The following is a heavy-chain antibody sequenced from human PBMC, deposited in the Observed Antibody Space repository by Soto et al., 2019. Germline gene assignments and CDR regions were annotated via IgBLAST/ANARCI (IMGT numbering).Heavy chain of an antibody. CDR3: TREAGY. CDR2: MYNDGRT. CDR1: GGSVSSGGFY. J-gene: IGHJ4*02. D-gene: IGHD6-25*01. Sequence: QVRLQESGPGLVKPSQTLSLTCTVSGGSVSSGGFYWNWIRQHPGKGLEWIGYMYNDGRTEYNPSPKSRVSISVDTTKNQFSLTAMSVTVADTAVYYCTREAGYWGQGILVTVSS. V-gene: IGHV4-31*03.